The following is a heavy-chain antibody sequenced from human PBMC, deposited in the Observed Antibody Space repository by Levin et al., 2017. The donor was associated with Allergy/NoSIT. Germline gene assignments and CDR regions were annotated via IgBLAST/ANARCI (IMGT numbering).Heavy chain of an antibody. Sequence: GESLKISCKGSGSSFTNYWIGWVRQMPGKGLEWMGIIYPGDSDTRYSPSFQGQVTISADKSISTAYLQWSSLKASDTAMYYCAWTLCSGRCCYYPYWAPSTLLPFSS. CDR1: GSSFTNYW. CDR3: AWTLCSGRCCYYPY. J-gene: IGHJ4*01. CDR2: IYPGDSDT. V-gene: IGHV5-51*01. D-gene: IGHD2-15*01.